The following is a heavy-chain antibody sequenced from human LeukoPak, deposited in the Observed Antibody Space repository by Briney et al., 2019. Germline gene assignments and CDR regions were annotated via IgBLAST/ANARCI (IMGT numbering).Heavy chain of an antibody. Sequence: PGGSLRLSCAASGFTFSSYAMSWVRQAPGKGLEWDSAISCSGGSTYYADSVKGRFTISRDNSKNTLYLQMNSLRAEDTAVYYCAKDLRATVTPDYYMDVWGKGTTVTVSS. CDR2: ISCSGGST. D-gene: IGHD4-17*01. CDR3: AKDLRATVTPDYYMDV. V-gene: IGHV3-23*01. CDR1: GFTFSSYA. J-gene: IGHJ6*03.